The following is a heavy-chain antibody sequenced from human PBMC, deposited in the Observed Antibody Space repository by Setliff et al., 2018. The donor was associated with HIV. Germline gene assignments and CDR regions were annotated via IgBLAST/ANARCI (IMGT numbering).Heavy chain of an antibody. CDR1: GGTFNTHA. CDR3: ARHYFDSNSYYRPPFDS. D-gene: IGHD3-22*01. V-gene: IGHV1-69*10. J-gene: IGHJ5*01. Sequence: SVKVSCKASGGTFNTHAFSWVRQAPGQGLEWMGGIIPVRGLANYARNFQGRVTITADTSANTAYLEVVSLRSEDTAIYYCARHYFDSNSYYRPPFDSWGQGTPVTVSS. CDR2: IIPVRGLA.